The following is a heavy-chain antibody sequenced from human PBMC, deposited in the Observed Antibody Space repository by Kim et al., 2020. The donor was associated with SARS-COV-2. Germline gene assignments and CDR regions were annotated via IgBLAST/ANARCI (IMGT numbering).Heavy chain of an antibody. CDR3: ASRDRKGGVDAFDI. J-gene: IGHJ3*02. CDR1: GGSISSYY. V-gene: IGHV4-59*01. D-gene: IGHD3-16*01. CDR2: IYYSGST. Sequence: SETLSLTCTVSGGSISSYYWSWIRQPPGKGLEWIGYIYYSGSTNYNPSLKSRVTISVDTSKNQFSLKLSSVTAADTAVYYCASRDRKGGVDAFDIWGQGTMVTVSS.